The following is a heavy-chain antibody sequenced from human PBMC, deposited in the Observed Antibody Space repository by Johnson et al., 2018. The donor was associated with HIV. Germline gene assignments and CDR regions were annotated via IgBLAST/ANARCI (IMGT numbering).Heavy chain of an antibody. V-gene: IGHV3-66*01. CDR3: ARACRDGYTCDAFDI. CDR2: LFSGGST. CDR1: GLTVSNNY. D-gene: IGHD5-24*01. Sequence: VQLVESGGGLVQPGGSLRLSCAASGLTVSNNYMSWVRQAPGMGLEWVSVLFSGGSTYYADSVKGRFTISRDNSKNTLYLQMNSLRAEDTAVYYCARACRDGYTCDAFDIWGQGTMVTVSS. J-gene: IGHJ3*02.